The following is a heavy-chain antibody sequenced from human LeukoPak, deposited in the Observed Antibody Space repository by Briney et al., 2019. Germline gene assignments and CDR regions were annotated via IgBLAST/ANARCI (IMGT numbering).Heavy chain of an antibody. Sequence: GESLKISCKGSGYSFTSYWIGWVRQMPGKGLEWMGIIYPGDSDTRYSPSFQGQVTISADKSISTAYLQWSSLKASDTAMYYCASRNYCTYYYGSGSYYNDYWGQGTLVTVSS. J-gene: IGHJ4*02. CDR2: IYPGDSDT. D-gene: IGHD3-10*01. CDR3: ASRNYCTYYYGSGSYYNDY. V-gene: IGHV5-51*01. CDR1: GYSFTSYW.